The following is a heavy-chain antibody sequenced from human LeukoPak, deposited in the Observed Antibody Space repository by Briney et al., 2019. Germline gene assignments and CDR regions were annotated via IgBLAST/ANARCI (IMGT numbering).Heavy chain of an antibody. J-gene: IGHJ4*02. CDR3: AIYDFWSGPYQAPIDY. V-gene: IGHV1-2*02. Sequence: ASVKVSCKASGYTFTGYYMHWVRQAPGQGLEWMGWIDLNSGGTSYAQKFQGRVTMTRDTSISTAYMELSRLRSDDTAVYYCAIYDFWSGPYQAPIDYWGQGTLVTVSS. D-gene: IGHD3-3*01. CDR1: GYTFTGYY. CDR2: IDLNSGGT.